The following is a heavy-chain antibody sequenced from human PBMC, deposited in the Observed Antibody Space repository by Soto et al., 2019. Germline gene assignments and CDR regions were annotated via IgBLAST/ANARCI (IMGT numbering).Heavy chain of an antibody. CDR3: ARAPYGLGYCSSTSCYAYYYGMDV. D-gene: IGHD2-2*01. CDR1: GFTFSSYW. Sequence: SGGSLRLSCAASGFTFSSYWMHWVRQAPGKGLVWVSRINSDGSSTSYADSVKGRFTISRDNAKNTLYLQMNSLRAEDTAVYYCARAPYGLGYCSSTSCYAYYYGMDVWGQGTTVTV. V-gene: IGHV3-74*01. J-gene: IGHJ6*02. CDR2: INSDGSST.